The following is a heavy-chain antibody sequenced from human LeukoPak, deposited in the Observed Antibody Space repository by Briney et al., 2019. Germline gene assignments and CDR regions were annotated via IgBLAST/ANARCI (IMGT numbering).Heavy chain of an antibody. CDR1: GGSISSSSYY. J-gene: IGHJ6*03. V-gene: IGHV4-39*07. Sequence: SETLSLTCTVSGGSISSSSYYWGWIRQPPGKGLEWIGSIYYSGSTYYNPSLKSRVTISVDTSKNQFSLKLSSVTAADTAVYYCARAAAGTWYYYYYMDVWGKGTTVTVSS. CDR3: ARAAAGTWYYYYYMDV. CDR2: IYYSGST. D-gene: IGHD6-13*01.